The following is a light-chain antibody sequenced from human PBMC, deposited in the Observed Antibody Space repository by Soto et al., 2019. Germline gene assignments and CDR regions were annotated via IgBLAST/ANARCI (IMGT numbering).Light chain of an antibody. Sequence: QSALTLTPTVSRAPGQQVPNSSTVITANIGAGYDVHWYQQLPGTAPKLLIYGNSNRPSGVPDRFSGSKSGTSASLAITGLQAEDVADYYCQSYDSSLSGYVFGTGTKVTVL. CDR1: TANIGAGYD. V-gene: IGLV1-40*01. CDR2: GNS. CDR3: QSYDSSLSGYV. J-gene: IGLJ1*01.